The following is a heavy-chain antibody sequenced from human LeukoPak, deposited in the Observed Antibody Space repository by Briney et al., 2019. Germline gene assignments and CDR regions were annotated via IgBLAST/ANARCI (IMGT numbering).Heavy chain of an antibody. D-gene: IGHD6-19*01. J-gene: IGHJ4*02. Sequence: GGSLRLSCAASGFTFSSYAMHWVRQAPGKGLEWVAVISYDGSNKYYADSVKGRFTISRDISKNTLYLQMNSLRAEDTAVYFCTRDGGSGIDYWGQGTLVTVSS. V-gene: IGHV3-30-3*01. CDR2: ISYDGSNK. CDR3: TRDGGSGIDY. CDR1: GFTFSSYA.